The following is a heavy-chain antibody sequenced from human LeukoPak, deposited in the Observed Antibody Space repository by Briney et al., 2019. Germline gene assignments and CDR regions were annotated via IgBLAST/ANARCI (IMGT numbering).Heavy chain of an antibody. CDR3: ARGGAAGYNWFDP. Sequence: SETLSLTCTVYGGSISNYYWSWIRQPPGKGLEWIGYIYYSGSTNYNPSLKSRVTISVDTSKNKFSLNLTSVTAADTAVYYCARGGAAGYNWFDPWGQGTLVTVSS. V-gene: IGHV4-59*12. D-gene: IGHD6-13*01. J-gene: IGHJ5*02. CDR1: GGSISNYY. CDR2: IYYSGST.